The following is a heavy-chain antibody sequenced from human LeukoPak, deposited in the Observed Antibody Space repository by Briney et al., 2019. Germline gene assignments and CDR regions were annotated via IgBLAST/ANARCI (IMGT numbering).Heavy chain of an antibody. D-gene: IGHD3-22*01. Sequence: GGSLRLSCAASGFTFSSYEMNWVRQAPGKGLEWVSYISSSGSTIYYADSVKGRFTISRDNAKNSLYLQMNSLRAEDTAVYYCASYYYDSSGRGSFDYWGQGTLLTVSS. V-gene: IGHV3-48*03. J-gene: IGHJ4*02. CDR2: ISSSGSTI. CDR3: ASYYYDSSGRGSFDY. CDR1: GFTFSSYE.